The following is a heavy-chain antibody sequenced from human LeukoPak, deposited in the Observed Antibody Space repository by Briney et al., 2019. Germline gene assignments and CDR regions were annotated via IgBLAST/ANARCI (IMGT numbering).Heavy chain of an antibody. CDR1: GFAFSSYW. CDR3: ARIGGWFGNDY. J-gene: IGHJ4*02. CDR2: IRPDGSEK. D-gene: IGHD3-10*01. V-gene: IGHV3-7*05. Sequence: GGSLRLSCAASGFAFSSYWMSWVRQAPGKGLEWVANIRPDGSEKDYVDSVKGRFTISRDNAKNSLYLQINSLRAEDTALYYCARIGGWFGNDYWGQGTLVTVSS.